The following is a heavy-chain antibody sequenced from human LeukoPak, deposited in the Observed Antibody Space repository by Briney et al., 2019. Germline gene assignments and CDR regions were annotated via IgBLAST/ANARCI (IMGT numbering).Heavy chain of an antibody. CDR2: INPNSGGT. CDR1: GYTFTGYY. Sequence: ASVKVSCKASGYTFTGYYMHWVRQAPGQGLEWMGRINPNSGGTNYAQKFRGRVTMTRDTSISTAYMELSRLRSDDTAVYYCARVPALIGGRYYFDYWGQGTLVTVSS. CDR3: ARVPALIGGRYYFDY. J-gene: IGHJ4*02. V-gene: IGHV1-2*06. D-gene: IGHD2/OR15-2a*01.